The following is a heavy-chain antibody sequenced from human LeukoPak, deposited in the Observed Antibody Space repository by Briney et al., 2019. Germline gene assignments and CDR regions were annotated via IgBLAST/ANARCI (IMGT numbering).Heavy chain of an antibody. V-gene: IGHV3-21*01. D-gene: IGHD3-10*01. CDR1: GFTFNNYG. Sequence: NTGGSLRLSCAASGFTFNNYGMNWVRQAPGKGLEWVSSITSSSIYIYYADSMKGRFTISRDNAKNSLYLQMDSLRAEDTAVYYCARDGITMRILEYWGQGTLVTVSS. CDR2: ITSSSIYI. J-gene: IGHJ4*02. CDR3: ARDGITMRILEY.